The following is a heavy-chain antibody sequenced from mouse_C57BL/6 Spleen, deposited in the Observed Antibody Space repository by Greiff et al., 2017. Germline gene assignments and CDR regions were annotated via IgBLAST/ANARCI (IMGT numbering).Heavy chain of an antibody. D-gene: IGHD1-1*01. V-gene: IGHV5-6*01. CDR2: ISSGGSYT. Sequence: EVQLVESGGDLVKPGGSLKLSCAASGFTFSSYGMSWVRQTPDKRLEWVATISSGGSYTYYPVSVQGRFTMSRDNAKNTLYLQMSRLKSEDTAMYYCARHDTTVVAHYAMDYWGQGTSVTVSS. CDR3: ARHDTTVVAHYAMDY. J-gene: IGHJ4*01. CDR1: GFTFSSYG.